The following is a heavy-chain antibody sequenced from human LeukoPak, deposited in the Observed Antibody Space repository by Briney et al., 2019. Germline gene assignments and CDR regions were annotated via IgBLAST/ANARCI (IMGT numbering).Heavy chain of an antibody. V-gene: IGHV3-48*04. J-gene: IGHJ4*02. CDR1: GFTFSSYS. Sequence: GGSLRLSCAASGFTFSSYSMNWVRQAPGKGLEWVSYISSSSSTIYYADSVKGRFTISRDNAKNSLYLQMNSLRAEDTAVYYCARDKSTVTTGQHKNYFDYWGQGTLVTVSS. CDR3: ARDKSTVTTGQHKNYFDY. D-gene: IGHD4-17*01. CDR2: ISSSSSTI.